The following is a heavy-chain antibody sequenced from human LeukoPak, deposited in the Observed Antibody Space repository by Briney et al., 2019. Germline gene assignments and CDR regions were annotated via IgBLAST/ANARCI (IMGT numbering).Heavy chain of an antibody. CDR2: ITPNSGDT. D-gene: IGHD3-3*01. CDR1: GYTFTGYY. V-gene: IGHV1-2*06. CDR3: AREPGGFGMDV. Sequence: ASVKVSCKASGYTFTGYYIHWVRQAPGQGLEWMGRITPNSGDTNYPQKLQGRVTMTRDTSISTAYVELSRLKSDDTAVYYCAREPGGFGMDVWGEGTTVTVSS. J-gene: IGHJ6*03.